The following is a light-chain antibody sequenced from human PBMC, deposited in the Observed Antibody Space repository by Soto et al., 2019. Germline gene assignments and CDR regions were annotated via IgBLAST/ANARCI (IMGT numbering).Light chain of an antibody. Sequence: QSVLTQPPSASGTPGQRVTISCSGSSSNIGSKVVNWYQQGSGTAPKLLIYSTNQRPSGVPDRFSGSKSVTSASLAISGLQSEDDADYYCATWDDTLDGVVFGGGTKLTVL. CDR1: SSNIGSKV. CDR2: STN. V-gene: IGLV1-44*01. CDR3: ATWDDTLDGVV. J-gene: IGLJ2*01.